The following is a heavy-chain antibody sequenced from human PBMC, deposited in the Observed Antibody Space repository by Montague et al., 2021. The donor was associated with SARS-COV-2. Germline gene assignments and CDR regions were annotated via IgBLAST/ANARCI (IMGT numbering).Heavy chain of an antibody. CDR1: GDSVSSNIAA. D-gene: IGHD1-14*01. J-gene: IGHJ4*02. CDR2: TYYRSKWYN. CDR3: TQERGPGRTTWRYFDY. V-gene: IGHV6-1*01. Sequence: CAISGDSVSSNIAAWNWTRQSPSRGLEWLGRTYYRSKWYNDYAVSVRSRITISPDTSKNQFSLQLNSVTPEDTAVYYCTQERGPGRTTWRYFDYWGQGTLVTVSS.